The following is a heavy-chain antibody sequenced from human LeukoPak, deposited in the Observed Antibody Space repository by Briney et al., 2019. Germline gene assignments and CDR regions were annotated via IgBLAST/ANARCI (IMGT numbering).Heavy chain of an antibody. J-gene: IGHJ4*02. D-gene: IGHD2-2*01. V-gene: IGHV3-7*01. CDR2: IKQDGSEK. CDR1: GFTFSSYW. Sequence: GGSLRLSCAASGFTFSSYWMSWVRQAPGKGLEWVANIKQDGSEKYYVDSVKGRFTISRDNAKNSPYLQMNSLRAEDTAVYYCARDGGEYQLLSPYFDYWGQGTLVTVSS. CDR3: ARDGGEYQLLSPYFDY.